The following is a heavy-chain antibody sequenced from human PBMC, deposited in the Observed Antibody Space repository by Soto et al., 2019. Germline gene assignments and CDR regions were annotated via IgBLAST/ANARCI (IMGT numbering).Heavy chain of an antibody. Sequence: LSLTCTVSGGSISSYYWSWIRQPPGKGLEWIGYIYYSGSTNYNPSLKSRVTISVDTSKNQFSLKLSSVTAADTAVYYCARAGYSSVWYPYGEGDGAFDIWGQGTMVTVSS. D-gene: IGHD6-19*01. CDR3: ARAGYSSVWYPYGEGDGAFDI. V-gene: IGHV4-59*01. J-gene: IGHJ3*02. CDR2: IYYSGST. CDR1: GGSISSYY.